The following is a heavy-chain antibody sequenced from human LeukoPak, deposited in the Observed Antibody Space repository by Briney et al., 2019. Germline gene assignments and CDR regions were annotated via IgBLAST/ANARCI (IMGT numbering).Heavy chain of an antibody. Sequence: SQTLSLTCTVSGGSISSGSYYWSWIRLPAGKGLEWIGYIYYSGSTNYNPSLKSRVTISVDTSKNQFSLKLSSVTAADTAVYYCARHNRGGSDYFDYWGQGTLVTVSS. J-gene: IGHJ4*02. CDR3: ARHNRGGSDYFDY. V-gene: IGHV4-61*09. CDR2: IYYSGST. CDR1: GGSISSGSYY. D-gene: IGHD3-10*01.